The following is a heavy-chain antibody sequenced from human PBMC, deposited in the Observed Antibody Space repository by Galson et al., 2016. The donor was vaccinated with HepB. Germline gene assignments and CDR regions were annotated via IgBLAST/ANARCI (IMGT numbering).Heavy chain of an antibody. J-gene: IGHJ6*02. Sequence: SLRLSCAASGFTFDDYTMHWVRQRPGKGLEWVSLISWNGLSPNYADSVKGRFTISRDNSKNSLYLQMNSLRTEDTALYYCGKDWGSLWESSGKGMDVWGQGTTVTVSS. D-gene: IGHD3-10*01. V-gene: IGHV3-43*01. CDR2: ISWNGLSP. CDR1: GFTFDDYT. CDR3: GKDWGSLWESSGKGMDV.